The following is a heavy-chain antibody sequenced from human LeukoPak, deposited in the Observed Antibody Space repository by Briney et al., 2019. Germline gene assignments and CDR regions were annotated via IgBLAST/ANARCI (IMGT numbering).Heavy chain of an antibody. CDR1: GYTFTTNG. CDR2: TSPDNGDT. V-gene: IGHV1-18*04. CDR3: ARLRGGIYSSRDAFDI. Sequence: ASVKVSCKASGYTFTTNGISWVRQAPGQGLEWMACTSPDNGDTKYAQEFQGRLTVTTDTSTSTAYMELRSLRSDDAAVYYCARLRGGIYSSRDAFDIWGQGTMVTVSS. D-gene: IGHD6-19*01. J-gene: IGHJ3*02.